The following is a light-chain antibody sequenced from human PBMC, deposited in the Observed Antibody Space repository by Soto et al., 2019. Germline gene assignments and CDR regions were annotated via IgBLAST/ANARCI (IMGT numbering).Light chain of an antibody. Sequence: DVQISILPFSISASERDGVTLTCRASQNIIRHLNWYQHKPGRAPRLLIYAASTLQSGVPSRFTGSGSGTEFTLTITSLQPEDFATYYCQHSYDIPIAFGQGTRLEI. CDR1: QNIIRH. CDR3: QHSYDIPIA. V-gene: IGKV1-39*01. CDR2: AAS. J-gene: IGKJ5*01.